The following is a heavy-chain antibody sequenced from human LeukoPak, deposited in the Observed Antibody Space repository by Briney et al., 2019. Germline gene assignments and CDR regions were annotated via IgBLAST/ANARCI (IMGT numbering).Heavy chain of an antibody. Sequence: ASVKVSCKASGYTLTSYAMHWVRQAPGQRLEWMGWINAGNGNTKYSQKFQGRVTITRDTSATTAYMELSSLRSEDTAVYYCAREYYDYVWGSYRYWYYFDYWGQGTLVTVSS. D-gene: IGHD3-16*02. V-gene: IGHV1-3*01. CDR3: AREYYDYVWGSYRYWYYFDY. CDR2: INAGNGNT. J-gene: IGHJ4*02. CDR1: GYTLTSYA.